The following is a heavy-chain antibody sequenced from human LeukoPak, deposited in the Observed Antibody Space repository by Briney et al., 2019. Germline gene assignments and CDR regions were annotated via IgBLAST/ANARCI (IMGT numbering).Heavy chain of an antibody. CDR1: GFTFSSYA. V-gene: IGHV3-21*01. Sequence: GGSLRLSCAASGFTFSSYAMSWVRQAPGKGLEWVSSISSSSSYIYYADSVKGRFTISRDNAKNSLYLQMNSLRAEDTAVYYCAREGTGSYMDVWGKGTTVTVSS. CDR3: AREGTGSYMDV. CDR2: ISSSSSYI. D-gene: IGHD1/OR15-1a*01. J-gene: IGHJ6*03.